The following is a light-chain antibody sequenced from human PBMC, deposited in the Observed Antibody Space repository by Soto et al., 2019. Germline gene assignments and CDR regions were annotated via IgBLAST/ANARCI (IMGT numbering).Light chain of an antibody. CDR3: SSYAGSFNYV. CDR2: DVT. V-gene: IGLV2-11*01. CDR1: SSDVGGYYF. J-gene: IGLJ1*01. Sequence: QSALTQPRSVSGSPGQSVTISCTGTSSDVGGYYFVSWYQQHPGKAPKLMIYDVTKRPSGVPDRFSGSKSGNTASLTISGLQTEDEAEYYCSSYAGSFNYVFRTGTTVTVL.